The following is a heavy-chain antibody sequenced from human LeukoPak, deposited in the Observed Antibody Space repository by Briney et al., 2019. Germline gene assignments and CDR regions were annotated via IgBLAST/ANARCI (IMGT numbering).Heavy chain of an antibody. CDR1: GFTFDDYA. CDR2: ITEDGRHT. J-gene: IGHJ6*03. Sequence: VGSLRLSCAASGFTFDDYAMHWVRQAPGKGLEWVSLITEDGRHTFYADSVKGRFTISRDNSKNSLYLQMNSLTTEDTALYYCAKDKGKPVYYYMDVWGKGATVTVSS. V-gene: IGHV3-43*02. CDR3: AKDKGKPVYYYMDV.